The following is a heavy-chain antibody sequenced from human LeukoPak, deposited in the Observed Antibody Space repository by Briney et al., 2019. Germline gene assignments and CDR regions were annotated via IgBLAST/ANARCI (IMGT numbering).Heavy chain of an antibody. J-gene: IGHJ4*02. CDR2: VYYRGST. V-gene: IGHV4-39*01. D-gene: IGHD2/OR15-2a*01. Sequence: PSETLSLTCTVSGGSISTSSYYCDWIRQPPGKGLEWIGNVYYRGSTYYNPSLKSRATISVDTSKNQFSLKLSSVTAADTAVYYCATLSTGTGYFDSWGQGTLVTVSS. CDR1: GGSISTSSYY. CDR3: ATLSTGTGYFDS.